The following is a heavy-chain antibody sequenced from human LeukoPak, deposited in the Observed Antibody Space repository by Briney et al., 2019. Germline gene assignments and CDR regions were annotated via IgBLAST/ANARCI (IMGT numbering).Heavy chain of an antibody. CDR3: ARGAYYYED. V-gene: IGHV3-69-1*01. D-gene: IGHD3-22*01. CDR1: GFTVSSNY. CDR2: ISSSSTI. J-gene: IGHJ4*02. Sequence: KSGGSLRLSCAASGFTVSSNYMSWVRQAPGKGLEWVSYISSSSTIYYADSVKGRFTISRDNAKNSLYLQMNSLRAEDTAVYYCARGAYYYEDWGQGTLVTVSS.